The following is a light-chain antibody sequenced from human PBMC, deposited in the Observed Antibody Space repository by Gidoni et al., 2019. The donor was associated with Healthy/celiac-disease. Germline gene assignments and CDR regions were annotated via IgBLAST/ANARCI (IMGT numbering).Light chain of an antibody. J-gene: IGKJ1*01. V-gene: IGKV1-5*03. CDR1: QSISSW. CDR3: QQYNSYSRT. Sequence: DIQMTQSPSTLSASVGDSVTLPCRASQSISSWLAWYQQKPGKAPKLLIYKAARLEIGVPSRFSGSGSGTEFTLTISSLQPDYFATYYFQQYNSYSRTFGQGTKVEIQ. CDR2: KAA.